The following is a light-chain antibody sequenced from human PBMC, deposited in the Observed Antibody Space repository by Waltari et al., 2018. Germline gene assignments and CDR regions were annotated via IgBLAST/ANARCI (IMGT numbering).Light chain of an antibody. J-gene: IGKJ1*01. CDR2: GAS. CDR1: QSVSSN. CDR3: QQYNNLPKT. V-gene: IGKV3-15*01. Sequence: EIVMTQSPATLSVSPRERPTLSCRASQSVSSNLAWYQQKPVQAPRLLIYGASTRATGIPARFSGSGSGTEFTLTISSMQSEDFAVYYCQQYNNLPKTFGQGTKVEIK.